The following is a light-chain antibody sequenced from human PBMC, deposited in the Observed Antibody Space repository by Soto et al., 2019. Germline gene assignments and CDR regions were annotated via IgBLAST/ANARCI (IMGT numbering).Light chain of an antibody. J-gene: IGKJ1*01. Sequence: DIQMTQSPSTLSASVGDRVTVTCRASQSFSSWLAWYQQKPGKAPKLLIYDASSLESGVPSRFSGSGSGTEFTLTISSLQPDDFATYYCQQFRTFGQGTKVDI. V-gene: IGKV1-5*01. CDR2: DAS. CDR3: QQFRT. CDR1: QSFSSW.